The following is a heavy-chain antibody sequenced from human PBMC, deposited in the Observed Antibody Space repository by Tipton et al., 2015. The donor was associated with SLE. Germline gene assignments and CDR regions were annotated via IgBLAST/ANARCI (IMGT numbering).Heavy chain of an antibody. CDR3: ARDVYGDYYFDY. J-gene: IGHJ4*02. CDR2: ISRDGSNT. CDR1: GFTFSSHW. D-gene: IGHD4-17*01. Sequence: SLRLSCAASGFTFSSHWMNWVRQAPGKGLVWVSRISRDGSNTYYADSVEGRFTISRDNAKNTLYLQMHSLRVDDTAVYYCARDVYGDYYFDYWGQGTPVTVSS. V-gene: IGHV3-74*01.